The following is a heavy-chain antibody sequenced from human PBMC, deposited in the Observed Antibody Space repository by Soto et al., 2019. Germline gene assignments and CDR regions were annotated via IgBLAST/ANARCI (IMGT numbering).Heavy chain of an antibody. CDR3: ARPSQCCSSTSCRQNYFDY. CDR1: GYSFTSYW. Sequence: GESLKISCKGSGYSFTSYWIGWVRQMPGKGLEWMGIIYPGDSDTRYSPSFQGRVTISADKSISTAYLQWSSLKASDTAMYYCARPSQCCSSTSCRQNYFDYWGQGTLVTVSS. D-gene: IGHD2-2*01. V-gene: IGHV5-51*01. J-gene: IGHJ4*02. CDR2: IYPGDSDT.